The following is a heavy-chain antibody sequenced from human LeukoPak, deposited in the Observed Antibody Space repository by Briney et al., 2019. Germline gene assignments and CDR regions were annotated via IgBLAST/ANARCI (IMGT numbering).Heavy chain of an antibody. CDR2: IDSDGYST. J-gene: IGHJ4*02. CDR3: ARGRFNYDNSGYSSFYH. Sequence: GGSLRLSCAASGFTFSSYWMHWVRQDPGKGLVWVSRIDSDGYSTKYADSVSGRFTISRDNAKNTLYLQMNSLRAEDTAVYYCARGRFNYDNSGYSSFYHWGQGTLVTVSS. V-gene: IGHV3-74*03. D-gene: IGHD3-22*01. CDR1: GFTFSSYW.